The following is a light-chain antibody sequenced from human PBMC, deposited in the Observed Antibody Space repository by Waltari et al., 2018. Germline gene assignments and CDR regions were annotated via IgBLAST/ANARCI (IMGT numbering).Light chain of an antibody. V-gene: IGLV1-47*01. Sequence: QPVLTLPPSASGTPGQAVSISCSGSSSNIGRNYVYWYQQLPGTAPKLLIDNNDQRPSEVPHRFFGSKSDTSASLVISGLRSEDEGHYNCAAWDNSLSAWVFGGGTKLT. CDR3: AAWDNSLSAWV. J-gene: IGLJ3*02. CDR2: NND. CDR1: SSNIGRNY.